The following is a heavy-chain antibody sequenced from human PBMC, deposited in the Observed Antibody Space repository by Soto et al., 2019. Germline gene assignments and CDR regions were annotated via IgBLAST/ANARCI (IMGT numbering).Heavy chain of an antibody. V-gene: IGHV1-69*01. CDR3: ASGASRWYPYFFDS. CDR1: EGTFNSYA. D-gene: IGHD6-13*01. J-gene: IGHJ4*02. CDR2: IIPYYNTL. Sequence: QAQVVQSGAEVRKPGSSVKLSCKASEGTFNSYAIAWVRQAPGQGLEWMGGIIPYYNTLNYAQKFQDRVTLTADDSKNSVYMELSSLRSDAPSVYFCASGASRWYPYFFDSWAQGTLVTV.